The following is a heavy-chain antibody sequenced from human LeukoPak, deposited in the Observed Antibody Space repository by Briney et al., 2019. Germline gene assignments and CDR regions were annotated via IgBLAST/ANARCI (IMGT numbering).Heavy chain of an antibody. CDR2: IYPGESDT. Sequence: GESLKISCKGSGYSFTSYWIGWVRQMPGKGLGGVGVIYPGESDTRYSPAFQGQVTISADKSISTAYLQWSSLKASDPAMYYCARRYDSRETDYWGQGTLVTVSS. CDR3: ARRYDSRETDY. J-gene: IGHJ4*02. V-gene: IGHV5-51*01. D-gene: IGHD3-22*01. CDR1: GYSFTSYW.